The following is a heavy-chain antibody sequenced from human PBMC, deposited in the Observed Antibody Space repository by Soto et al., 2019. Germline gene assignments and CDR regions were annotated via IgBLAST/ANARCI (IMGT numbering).Heavy chain of an antibody. Sequence: GGSLRLSCAASGFTFDDYAMHWVRQAPGKGLEWVSGISWNSGSIGYADSVKGRFTISRDNAKNSLYLQMNSLRAEDTALYYCAKAPYGDSRVAKFDYWGQGTLVTVSS. V-gene: IGHV3-9*01. CDR3: AKAPYGDSRVAKFDY. CDR2: ISWNSGSI. D-gene: IGHD4-17*01. J-gene: IGHJ4*02. CDR1: GFTFDDYA.